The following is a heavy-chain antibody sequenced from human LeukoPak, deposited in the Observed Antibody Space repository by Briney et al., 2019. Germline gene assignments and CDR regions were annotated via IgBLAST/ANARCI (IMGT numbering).Heavy chain of an antibody. CDR2: IYTTGNT. D-gene: IGHD5-18*01. CDR1: GFTVSSNS. J-gene: IGHJ4*02. V-gene: IGHV3-53*01. Sequence: PGGSLRLSCTVSGFTVSSNSMSWVRQAPGKGLEWVSFIYTTGNTHNSDSVKGRFTISRDSSKNTLYLQMNSLRAEDTAVYYCARGQKYRNGYTVTELGSGYFDYWGQGTLVTVSS. CDR3: ARGQKYRNGYTVTELGSGYFDY.